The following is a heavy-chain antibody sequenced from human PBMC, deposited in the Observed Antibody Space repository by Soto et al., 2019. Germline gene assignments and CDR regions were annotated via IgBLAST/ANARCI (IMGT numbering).Heavy chain of an antibody. Sequence: QVQLVESGGGVVQPGRSLRLSCAASGFTFSSYGMHWVRQAPGKGLEWVAVISYDGSNKYYADSVTGRFTISRDNSKNTLYLQMNSLRAEDTAVYYCAKDLDYPYYFDYWGQGTLVTVSS. J-gene: IGHJ4*02. CDR1: GFTFSSYG. CDR2: ISYDGSNK. D-gene: IGHD5-12*01. CDR3: AKDLDYPYYFDY. V-gene: IGHV3-30*18.